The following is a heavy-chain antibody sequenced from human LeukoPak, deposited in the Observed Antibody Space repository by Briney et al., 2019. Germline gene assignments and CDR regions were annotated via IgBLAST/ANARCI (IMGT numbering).Heavy chain of an antibody. D-gene: IGHD1-1*01. CDR3: ARQGRSSRPGYNREFDS. CDR2: IYPDDSHT. J-gene: IGHJ4*02. V-gene: IGHV5-51*01. Sequence: GESLKISCQGSGYTFTNYWIGWVRHMPGKDLEWMGIIYPDDSHTKYSPSFQGQVTISADKYISTAYLHWSSLKASDTAMYYCARQGRSSRPGYNREFDSWGEGSLVTVSS. CDR1: GYTFTNYW.